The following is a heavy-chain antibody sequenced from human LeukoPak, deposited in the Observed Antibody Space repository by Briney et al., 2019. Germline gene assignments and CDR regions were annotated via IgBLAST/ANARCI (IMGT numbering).Heavy chain of an antibody. J-gene: IGHJ4*02. CDR1: GFTFSSYS. Sequence: EGSLRLSCAASGFTFSSYSMNWVRQAPGKGLEWVSSISSSSSYIYYADSVKGRFTISRDNAKNSLYLQMNSLRAEDTAVYYCARVRSGSYFYFDYWGQGTLVTVSS. CDR2: ISSSSSYI. CDR3: ARVRSGSYFYFDY. D-gene: IGHD1-26*01. V-gene: IGHV3-21*01.